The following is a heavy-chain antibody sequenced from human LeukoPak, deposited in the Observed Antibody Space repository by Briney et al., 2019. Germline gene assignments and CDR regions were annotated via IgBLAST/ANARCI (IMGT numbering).Heavy chain of an antibody. Sequence: PSETLSLNCSVSDGSITNYYWSWIRHTPGRGRECIGYMFYTGNINYNPSLKSRVTISIDTSRNRFSLRLTSVTTADTAVYYCATSSRPLWFVEFAYWGRGILVTVSS. CDR1: DGSITNYY. CDR2: MFYTGNI. D-gene: IGHD3-10*01. V-gene: IGHV4-59*01. J-gene: IGHJ4*02. CDR3: ATSSRPLWFVEFAY.